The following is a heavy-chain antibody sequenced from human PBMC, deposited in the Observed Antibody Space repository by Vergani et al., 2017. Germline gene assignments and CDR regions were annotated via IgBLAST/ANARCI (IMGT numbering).Heavy chain of an antibody. J-gene: IGHJ4*02. V-gene: IGHV3-7*01. Sequence: EVQLVESGGGLVQPGGSLRLSCAASGFTFSSYWMSWVRQAPGKGLEWVANIKQDGSEKYYVDSVKGRFTISRDNAKNSLYLQMNSLRAEDTAVYYCAGDVPLGWEQPLDYWGQGTLVTVSS. CDR2: IKQDGSEK. D-gene: IGHD1-26*01. CDR3: AGDVPLGWEQPLDY. CDR1: GFTFSSYW.